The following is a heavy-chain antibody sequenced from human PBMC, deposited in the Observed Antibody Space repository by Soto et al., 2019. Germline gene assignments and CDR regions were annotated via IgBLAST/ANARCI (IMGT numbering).Heavy chain of an antibody. CDR2: IKSKADGETK. CDR3: CVVKRLDQYSTSGYWFDP. J-gene: IGHJ5*02. V-gene: IGHV3-15*01. Sequence: GGSLRLSCAASGFTFSHAWMSWVRQAPGKGLEWVGRIKSKADGETKDYGAPVRGRFTISRDDAKDTLYLQMNSLRIEDTAVYYCCVVKRLDQYSTSGYWFDPWGPGTLVTVSS. D-gene: IGHD2-15*01. CDR1: GFTFSHAW.